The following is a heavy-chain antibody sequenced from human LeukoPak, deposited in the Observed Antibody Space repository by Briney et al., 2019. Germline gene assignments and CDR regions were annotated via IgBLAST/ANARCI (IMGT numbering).Heavy chain of an antibody. CDR1: GYTFTSYA. J-gene: IGHJ6*02. CDR3: AKWGGGDFWSGYPILYYYYGMDV. V-gene: IGHV7-4-1*02. CDR2: INTNTGNP. D-gene: IGHD3-3*01. Sequence: ASVKVSCKASGYTFTSYAMNWVRQAPGQGLEWMGWINTNTGNPTYAQGSTGRFVFSLDTSVSTAYLQISSLKAEDTAVYYCAKWGGGDFWSGYPILYYYYGMDVWGQGTTVTVSS.